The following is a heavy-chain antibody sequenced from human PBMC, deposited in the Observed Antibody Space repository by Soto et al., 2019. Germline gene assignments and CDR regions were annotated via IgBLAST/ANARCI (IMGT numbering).Heavy chain of an antibody. D-gene: IGHD1-1*01. Sequence: PGGSLRLSCAACEFSFSTYFMSWVRQSPGKGLEWVANIRQDGGEKYYVDSVRGRFTVSRDNANNSLYLQTNSLRAEDTAVYYCAATAGGFFDNWGQGTAVTVSS. V-gene: IGHV3-7*05. CDR1: EFSFSTYF. CDR3: AATAGGFFDN. J-gene: IGHJ4*02. CDR2: IRQDGGEK.